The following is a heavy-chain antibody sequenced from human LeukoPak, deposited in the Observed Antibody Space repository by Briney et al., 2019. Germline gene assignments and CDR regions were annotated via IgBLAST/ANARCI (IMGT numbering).Heavy chain of an antibody. CDR1: GVSFSAFH. D-gene: IGHD3-10*01. J-gene: IGHJ4*02. CDR2: MKQSGTP. Sequence: SETLSLTCAVYGVSFSAFHWNWIRQSPAKGLEWLGEMKQSGTPRYNPSLQSRVTISVDKSKNQFSLNVRSVTAADTAVYYCASRPFLYGFRTYFDNWAQGTLVTVSS. CDR3: ASRPFLYGFRTYFDN. V-gene: IGHV4-34*01.